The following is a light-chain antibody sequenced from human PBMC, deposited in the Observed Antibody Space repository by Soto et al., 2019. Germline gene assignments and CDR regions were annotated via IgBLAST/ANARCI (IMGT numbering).Light chain of an antibody. Sequence: QSVLTQPASVSGCPGQSITISCTGTSSDIGAYNFVSWYQQRPGKAPKLMLYDVNIRPSGVSNRFSGSKSGNTASLTISGLQAEDEADYYCTSWTTSTTMIFGGGTKLTVL. J-gene: IGLJ2*01. CDR1: SSDIGAYNF. V-gene: IGLV2-14*03. CDR3: TSWTTSTTMI. CDR2: DVN.